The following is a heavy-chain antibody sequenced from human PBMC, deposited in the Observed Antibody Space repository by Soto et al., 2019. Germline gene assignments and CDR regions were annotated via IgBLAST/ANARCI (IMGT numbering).Heavy chain of an antibody. CDR3: ARAPFTLSNWFDP. CDR1: GGSISGYY. J-gene: IGHJ5*02. CDR2: IYYTGST. V-gene: IGHV4-59*01. Sequence: SETLSLTCTVSGGSISGYYWSWIRQPPGKGLEWIGYIYYTGSTDYNPSLKSRVTISVDTSKNQFSLKLSSVTAADTAAYYCARAPFTLSNWFDPWGQGTTVTVSS.